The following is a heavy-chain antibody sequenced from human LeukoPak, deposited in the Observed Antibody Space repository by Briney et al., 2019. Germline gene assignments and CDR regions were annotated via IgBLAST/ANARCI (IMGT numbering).Heavy chain of an antibody. CDR2: IKQDGSEK. Sequence: GGSLRLSCAASGFTFSSYWMSWVRQAPGKGLEWVANIKQDGSEKYYVDSVKGRFTISRDNAKNSLYLQMNSLRAEDTAVYYCARWFGELPGSYFDYWGQGNLVTVSS. V-gene: IGHV3-7*03. D-gene: IGHD3-10*01. J-gene: IGHJ4*02. CDR1: GFTFSSYW. CDR3: ARWFGELPGSYFDY.